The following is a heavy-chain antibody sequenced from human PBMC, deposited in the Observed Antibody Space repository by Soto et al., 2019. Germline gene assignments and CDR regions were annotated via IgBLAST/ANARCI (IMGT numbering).Heavy chain of an antibody. CDR2: ISHDGGRT. CDR1: GYTFTTYY. CDR3: ATRDPGHY. V-gene: IGHV1-46*01. Sequence: QVQLVQSGAEVKKPGASVKVSCKASGYTFTTYYMHWVREAPGQGLEWMGIISHDGGRTSYAQKSQGRVTMTRDTSTSTVYMELSSLRSEDTAVYYCATRDPGHYWGQGTLVTVSS. J-gene: IGHJ4*02.